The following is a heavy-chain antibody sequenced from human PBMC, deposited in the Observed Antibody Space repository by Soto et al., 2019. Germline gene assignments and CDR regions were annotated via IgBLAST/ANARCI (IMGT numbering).Heavy chain of an antibody. CDR1: ESTFSLYS. J-gene: IGHJ3*02. D-gene: IGHD2-2*02. CDR2: ISSSSSPI. V-gene: IGHV3-21*01. CDR3: ARGGRGYTRDDTFDI. Sequence: EVQLVESGGGLVKPGESLRLSCVASESTFSLYSMNWVRQAPGRGLEWVSSISSSSSPIFYADSVKGRFTISRYNAKSSLYLQMTSLRAEDMAVYYCARGGRGYTRDDTFDIWGQGTMVTVSS.